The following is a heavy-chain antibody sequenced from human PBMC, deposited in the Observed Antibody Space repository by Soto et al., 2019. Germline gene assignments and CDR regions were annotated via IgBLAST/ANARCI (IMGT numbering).Heavy chain of an antibody. CDR1: GYSISSSNG. CDR2: IYHSGST. V-gene: IGHV4-28*03. Sequence: AETLSLTCAVSGYSISSSNGWGWIRQPPGKGLEWIGYIYHSGSTYYNPSLKSRVTISVDRSKNQFSLRLNSVTAADTAVYYCARARNFLTGYYKGGFYYFDYWGQGTLVTVSS. D-gene: IGHD3-9*01. J-gene: IGHJ4*02. CDR3: ARARNFLTGYYKGGFYYFDY.